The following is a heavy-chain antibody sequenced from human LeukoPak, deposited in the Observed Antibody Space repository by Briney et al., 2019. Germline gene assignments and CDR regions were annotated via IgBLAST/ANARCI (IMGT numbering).Heavy chain of an antibody. CDR1: GCTFTSYD. Sequence: ASVKVSCKASGCTFTSYDINWVRQATGQGLDWMGWMNPNSGNTGYAQKFQGRVTMTRNTSISTAYMELSSLRSEDTAVYYCARVGSGYYFNWFDPWGQGTLVTVSS. D-gene: IGHD3-22*01. CDR3: ARVGSGYYFNWFDP. J-gene: IGHJ5*02. V-gene: IGHV1-8*01. CDR2: MNPNSGNT.